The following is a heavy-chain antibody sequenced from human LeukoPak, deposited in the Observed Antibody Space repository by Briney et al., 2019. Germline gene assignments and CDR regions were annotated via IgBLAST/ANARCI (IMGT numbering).Heavy chain of an antibody. V-gene: IGHV3-21*04. D-gene: IGHD5-12*01. CDR2: VSTGSNYI. Sequence: GGSLRLSCTASGFTFSSYSLNWVRQAPGKGLEWVSSVSTGSNYIYYADSVKGRFTISRDNDKNSLYLQMNSLRAEDTAVYYCAHHSGYDFGTGFDYWGQGTLVTVSS. J-gene: IGHJ4*02. CDR1: GFTFSSYS. CDR3: AHHSGYDFGTGFDY.